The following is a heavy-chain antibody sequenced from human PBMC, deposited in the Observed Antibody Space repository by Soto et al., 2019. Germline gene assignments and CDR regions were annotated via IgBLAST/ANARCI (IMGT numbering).Heavy chain of an antibody. D-gene: IGHD2-2*01. CDR1: GGSISSSSYY. Sequence: SETLSLTCTVSGGSISSSSYYWGWIRQPPGKGLEWIGSIYYSGSTYYNPSLKSRVTISVDTSKNQFSLKLSSVTVADTAVYYCARLGTSCYVDYWGQGTLVTVSS. V-gene: IGHV4-39*01. CDR2: IYYSGST. CDR3: ARLGTSCYVDY. J-gene: IGHJ4*02.